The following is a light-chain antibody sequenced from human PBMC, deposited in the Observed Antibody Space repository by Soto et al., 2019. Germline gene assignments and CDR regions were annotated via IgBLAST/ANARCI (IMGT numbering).Light chain of an antibody. CDR1: QSVSSSY. CDR2: GAS. Sequence: IVLTQSPGTLSLSPGERATLSCRASQSVSSSYLAWYQQKPGQAPRLLIYGASSRATGIPDRFSGSGSGTDFTLTISRLEPEDFAVYYCQHARAFGQGTKVDIK. J-gene: IGKJ1*01. CDR3: QHARA. V-gene: IGKV3-20*01.